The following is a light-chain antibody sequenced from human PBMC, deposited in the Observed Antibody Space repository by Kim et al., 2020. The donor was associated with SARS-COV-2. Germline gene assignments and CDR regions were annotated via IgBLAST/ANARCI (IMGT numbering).Light chain of an antibody. CDR2: GKN. CDR1: SLRSYY. V-gene: IGLV3-19*01. Sequence: ASGQTVRITCQGHSLRSYYATWYQQKPAQAPILVIYGKNNRPSGIPDRFSGSSSGNTASLTITGTQAGDEADYYCNSRDSNDNVVFGGGAQLTVL. J-gene: IGLJ2*01. CDR3: NSRDSNDNVV.